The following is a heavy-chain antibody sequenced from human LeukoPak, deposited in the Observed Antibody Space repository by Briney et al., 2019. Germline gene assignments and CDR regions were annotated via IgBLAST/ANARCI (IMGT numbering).Heavy chain of an antibody. V-gene: IGHV4-30-4*01. D-gene: IGHD4-23*01. CDR3: AGDGGDSTVVTLFDY. Sequence: SETLSLTCTVSGGSISSGDYYWSWLPQPPGKGLEWIGYIYYSGSTYYNPSLKSRVTISVDTSKNQFSLKLSSETAAHTAVYYCAGDGGDSTVVTLFDYWGQGTLVTVSS. CDR1: GGSISSGDYY. CDR2: IYYSGST. J-gene: IGHJ4*02.